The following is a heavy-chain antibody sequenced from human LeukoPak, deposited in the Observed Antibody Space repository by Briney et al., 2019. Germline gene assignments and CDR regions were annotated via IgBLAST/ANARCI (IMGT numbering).Heavy chain of an antibody. D-gene: IGHD6-6*01. CDR1: GCIFTSYW. CDR2: IYPGDSDT. V-gene: IGHV5-51*01. CDR3: ARLVYSSSSFYFDY. Sequence: GESLKISCQGSGCIFTSYWIGWVRQMPGKGLEWMGIIYPGDSDTRYSPSFQGQVTISADKSISTAYLQWSSLKASDTAMYYCARLVYSSSSFYFDYRGQGTLVTVSS. J-gene: IGHJ4*02.